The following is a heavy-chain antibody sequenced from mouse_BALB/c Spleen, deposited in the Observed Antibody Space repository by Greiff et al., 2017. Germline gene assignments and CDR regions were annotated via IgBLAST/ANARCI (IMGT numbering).Heavy chain of an antibody. D-gene: IGHD1-1*01. J-gene: IGHJ4*01. CDR2: INPYNGGT. V-gene: IGHV1-18*01. Sequence: DVQLQESGPELVKPGASMKISCKASGYSFTGYTMNWVKQSHGKNLEWIGLINPYNGGTSYNQKFKGKATLTVDKSSSTAYMELLSLTSEDSAVYYGTGSDSYGARDYWGQGPSVTVSS. CDR3: TGSDSYGARDY. CDR1: GYSFTGYT.